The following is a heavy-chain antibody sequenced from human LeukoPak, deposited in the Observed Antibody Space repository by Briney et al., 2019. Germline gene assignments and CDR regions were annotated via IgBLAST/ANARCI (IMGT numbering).Heavy chain of an antibody. CDR2: ISSSSSYI. J-gene: IGHJ4*02. Sequence: GGSLRLSCAASGFTFSSYSMNWVRQAPGKGLEWVSSISSSSSYIYYADSVKGRFTISRDNAKNSLYLQMNSLRAEDTAVYYCARDRRYFDPFDYWGQGTLVTVSS. D-gene: IGHD3-9*01. CDR1: GFTFSSYS. V-gene: IGHV3-21*01. CDR3: ARDRRYFDPFDY.